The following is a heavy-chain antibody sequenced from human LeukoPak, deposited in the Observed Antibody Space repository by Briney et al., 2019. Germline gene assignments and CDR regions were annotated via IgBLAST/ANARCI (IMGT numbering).Heavy chain of an antibody. Sequence: PGGSLRLSCAASGFTFSSYSMNWVRQAPGKGLEWVSYISSSSSTIYYADSVKGRFTISRDNAKNSLYLQMNSLRAEDTAVYYCARDAIPAAPPYFDYWGREPWSPSPQ. CDR3: ARDAIPAAPPYFDY. J-gene: IGHJ4*02. D-gene: IGHD2-2*01. V-gene: IGHV3-48*01. CDR1: GFTFSSYS. CDR2: ISSSSSTI.